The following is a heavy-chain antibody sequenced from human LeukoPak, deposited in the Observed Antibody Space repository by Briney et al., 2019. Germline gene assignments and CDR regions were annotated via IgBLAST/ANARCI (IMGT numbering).Heavy chain of an antibody. Sequence: SETLSLTCTVSGGSISSYYWSWIRQPAGKGLEWIGRIYTSGSTNYNPSLKSRVTISVDTSKNQFSLKLSSVTAADTAVYYCARVQMATLHFDYWGQGTPVTVSS. D-gene: IGHD5-24*01. V-gene: IGHV4-4*07. CDR2: IYTSGST. J-gene: IGHJ4*02. CDR3: ARVQMATLHFDY. CDR1: GGSISSYY.